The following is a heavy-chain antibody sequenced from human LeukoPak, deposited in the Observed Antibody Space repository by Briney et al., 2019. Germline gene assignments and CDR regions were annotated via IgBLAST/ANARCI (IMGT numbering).Heavy chain of an antibody. J-gene: IGHJ4*02. Sequence: ASVKVSRKASGYTFTSYGISWVRQAPGQGLEWMGGIIPIFGTTNYAQKFQGRVTITADESTSTGYMELRNLRSEDTAVYYCARPELAGGDYGLDYWGQGTLVTVSS. D-gene: IGHD4-17*01. CDR3: ARPELAGGDYGLDY. V-gene: IGHV1-69*13. CDR2: IIPIFGTT. CDR1: GYTFTSYG.